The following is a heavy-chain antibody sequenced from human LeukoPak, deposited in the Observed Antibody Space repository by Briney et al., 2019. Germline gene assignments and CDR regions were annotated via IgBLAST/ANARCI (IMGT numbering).Heavy chain of an antibody. CDR3: ARARGAALYYFDY. J-gene: IGHJ4*02. V-gene: IGHV4-30-2*01. CDR1: GGSISSGGYY. CDR2: IYHSGST. D-gene: IGHD6-13*01. Sequence: SETLSLTCTVSGGSISSGGYYWSWIRQPPGKGLEWIGYIYHSGSTYYNPSLKSRVTISVDRSKNQFSLKLSSVTAADTAVYYCARARGAALYYFDYWGQGTLVTVSS.